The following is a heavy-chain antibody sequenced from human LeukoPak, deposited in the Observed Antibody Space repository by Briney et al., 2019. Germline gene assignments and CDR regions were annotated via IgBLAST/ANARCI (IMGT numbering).Heavy chain of an antibody. V-gene: IGHV4-59*10. CDR3: ARTNYDFWNDAFDI. Sequence: PSETLSLTCAVYGGSFSGYYWSWIRQPAGKGLEWIGRIYTSGSTNYNPSLKSRVTMSVDTSKNQFSLKLSSVTAADTAVYYCARTNYDFWNDAFDIWGQGTMVTVSS. J-gene: IGHJ3*02. CDR2: IYTSGST. CDR1: GGSFSGYY. D-gene: IGHD3-3*01.